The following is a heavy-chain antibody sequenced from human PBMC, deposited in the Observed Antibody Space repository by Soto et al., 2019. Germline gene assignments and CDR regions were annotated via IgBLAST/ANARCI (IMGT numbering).Heavy chain of an antibody. CDR3: ARGAGKTTVNLLDY. Sequence: GGSLRLSCAASGFTFSSYSMNWVRQAPGKGLEWVSSISSSSSYIYYADSVKGRFTISRDNAKNSLYLQMNSLRAEDTAVYYCARGAGKTTVNLLDYWGQGTLVTVSS. CDR1: GFTFSSYS. CDR2: ISSSSSYI. J-gene: IGHJ4*02. V-gene: IGHV3-21*01. D-gene: IGHD4-17*01.